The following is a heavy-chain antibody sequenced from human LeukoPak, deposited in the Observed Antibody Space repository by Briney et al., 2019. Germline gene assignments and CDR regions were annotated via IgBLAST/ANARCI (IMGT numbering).Heavy chain of an antibody. CDR3: ARVERGGLRRAFDI. D-gene: IGHD4-17*01. CDR1: ALTLSTNG. Sequence: GRSLRPSCAASALTLSTNGMHWVRQAAGNGLGWDSYISSSGSTIYYAHSVKGRFTISRDNAKNSLYLQMNSLRAEDTAVYYCARVERGGLRRAFDIWGQGTMVTVSS. V-gene: IGHV3-48*04. J-gene: IGHJ3*02. CDR2: ISSSGSTI.